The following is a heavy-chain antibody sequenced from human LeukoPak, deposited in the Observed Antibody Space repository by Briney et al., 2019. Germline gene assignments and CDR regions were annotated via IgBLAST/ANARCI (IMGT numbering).Heavy chain of an antibody. V-gene: IGHV1-2*06. D-gene: IGHD3-3*01. CDR2: INPNSGGT. CDR3: ARDRTPGYDSWGGYSYYFNGMDV. CDR1: GYTFTNYY. J-gene: IGHJ6*02. Sequence: GASVKVSCKASGYTFTNYYIHWVRQAPGQGLEWMGRINPNSGGTNYAQKFQGRVTMTRDTSISTSYMDLSRLRSDDTAIFYCARDRTPGYDSWGGYSYYFNGMDVWGQGTTITVSS.